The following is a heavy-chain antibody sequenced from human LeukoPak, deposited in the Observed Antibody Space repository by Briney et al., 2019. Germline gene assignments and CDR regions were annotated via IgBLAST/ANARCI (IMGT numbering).Heavy chain of an antibody. D-gene: IGHD6-13*01. CDR1: GYSFTNYW. J-gene: IGHJ5*02. CDR3: ARLGALMSSSWPTRFDP. Sequence: GESLKISCEGSGYSFTNYWIGWVRQVPGKGLEWMGIIYPDDSDTRYSPSFQGQVTISADKSISTAYLQWSSLKASDTAMYYCARLGALMSSSWPTRFDPWGQGTLVTVSS. V-gene: IGHV5-51*01. CDR2: IYPDDSDT.